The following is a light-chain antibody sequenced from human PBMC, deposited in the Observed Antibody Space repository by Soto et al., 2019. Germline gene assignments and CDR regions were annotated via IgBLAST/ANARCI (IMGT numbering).Light chain of an antibody. CDR2: GAS. V-gene: IGKV3-20*01. CDR1: QSLSTS. Sequence: EIVLTQSPGTLSLSPGERATLSCRASQSLSTSLGWYQQKPGQAPRLLIFGASIRATGIPDRFSGSGSGTDFTLTISRLEPEDFAVYYCQQYGSSPTTFGQGTKVDIK. CDR3: QQYGSSPTT. J-gene: IGKJ1*01.